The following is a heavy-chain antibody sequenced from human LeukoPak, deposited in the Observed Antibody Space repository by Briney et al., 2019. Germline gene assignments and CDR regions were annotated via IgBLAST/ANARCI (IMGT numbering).Heavy chain of an antibody. CDR2: IPYDGSNE. CDR3: AKDRGIAGAYYFMDV. CDR1: GFTFSNYG. J-gene: IGHJ6*03. V-gene: IGHV3-30*02. Sequence: GGSLRLSCAASGFTFSNYGTHWVRQAPGKGLEWVTFIPYDGSNEYYADSVKGRFTISRDNSKNTLYLEMNSLRAEDTAMYYCAKDRGIAGAYYFMDVWGKGTTVTVSS. D-gene: IGHD6-13*01.